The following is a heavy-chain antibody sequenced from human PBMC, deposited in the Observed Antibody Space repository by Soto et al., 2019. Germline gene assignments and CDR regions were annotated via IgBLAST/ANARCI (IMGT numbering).Heavy chain of an antibody. CDR2: ISGSGGTT. CDR3: RGGTTGRSWFDP. V-gene: IGHV3-23*01. CDR1: GFNFSSYG. D-gene: IGHD1-1*01. Sequence: EVQLLESGGGLVQPGGSLRLSCAASGFNFSSYGMSWVRQAPGKGLEWVSAISGSGGTTYYADSVKGRFTISRDNSKNTLCLLRSRLRAEDTGVYYCRGGTTGRSWFDPWGQGTLVTVSS. J-gene: IGHJ5*02.